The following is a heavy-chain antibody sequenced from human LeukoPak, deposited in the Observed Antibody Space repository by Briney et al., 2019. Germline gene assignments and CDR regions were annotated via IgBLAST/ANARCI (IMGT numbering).Heavy chain of an antibody. Sequence: PGGSLRLSCAASGFTFSSYAMSWVRQAPGKGLEWVSAISGSGGSTYYADSAKGRFTISRDNSKNTLYLQMNSLRAEDTAVYYCAKRPWFGDRKDALDIWGQGTMVTVSS. J-gene: IGHJ3*02. V-gene: IGHV3-23*01. CDR2: ISGSGGST. CDR3: AKRPWFGDRKDALDI. CDR1: GFTFSSYA. D-gene: IGHD3-10*01.